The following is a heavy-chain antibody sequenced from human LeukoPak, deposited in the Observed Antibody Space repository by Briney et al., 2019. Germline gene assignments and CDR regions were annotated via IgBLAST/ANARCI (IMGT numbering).Heavy chain of an antibody. V-gene: IGHV3-30*18. CDR2: ISYDGRNK. J-gene: IGHJ5*02. CDR3: AKGPYYYDTSGSYLRT. Sequence: PGGSLRLSCAASGFIFSSYGMHWVRQAPGEGLEWVAVISYDGRNKYYVDSVKGRFTISRDNSKNTLYLQMDRLRVEDTAVYYCAKGPYYYDTSGSYLRTWGQGTLVTVSS. CDR1: GFIFSSYG. D-gene: IGHD3-22*01.